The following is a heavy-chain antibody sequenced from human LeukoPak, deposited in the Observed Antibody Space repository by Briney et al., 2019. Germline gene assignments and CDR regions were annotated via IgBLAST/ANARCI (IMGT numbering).Heavy chain of an antibody. D-gene: IGHD4-11*01. Sequence: GGPLRLSRAASGFTFSNYSMNWVRQAPGKGLEWVSYISSTSSHIYYADSVKGRFTVSRDNAKDSLYLQMNSLRDEDTAVYYCARDLISGDYTFDYWGQGALVTVSS. CDR2: ISSTSSHI. CDR1: GFTFSNYS. CDR3: ARDLISGDYTFDY. V-gene: IGHV3-21*05. J-gene: IGHJ4*02.